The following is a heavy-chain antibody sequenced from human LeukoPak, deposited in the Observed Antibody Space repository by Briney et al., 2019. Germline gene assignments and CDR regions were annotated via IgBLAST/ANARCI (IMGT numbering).Heavy chain of an antibody. CDR2: IYYSGST. J-gene: IGHJ4*02. CDR1: GGSISSSSYY. V-gene: IGHV4-39*01. CDR3: ARHEVAWKVFDY. Sequence: SETLPLTCTVSGGSISSSSYYWGWIRQPPGKGLEWIGSIYYSGSTYYNPSLKSRVTISVDTSKNQFSLKLSSVTAADTAVYYCARHEVAWKVFDYWGQGTLVTVSS. D-gene: IGHD1-1*01.